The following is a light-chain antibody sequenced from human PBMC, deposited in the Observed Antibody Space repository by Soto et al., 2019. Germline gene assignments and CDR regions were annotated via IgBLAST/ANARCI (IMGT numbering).Light chain of an antibody. CDR1: QSVSSSY. CDR2: GAS. CDR3: QQYCGSSWT. Sequence: EIVLTQSPGTLSLSPGERATLSCRASQSVSSSYLAWYHQKPGQAPRLLIFGASSRATGIPDRFSVSGSGTDFTLTISRLQPEDFAVYYCQQYCGSSWTFGQGTKVEIK. J-gene: IGKJ1*01. V-gene: IGKV3-20*01.